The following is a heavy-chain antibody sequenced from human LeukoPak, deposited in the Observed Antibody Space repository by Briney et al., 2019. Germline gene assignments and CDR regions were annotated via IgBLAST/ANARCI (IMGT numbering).Heavy chain of an antibody. Sequence: GASVKVSCKASGGTFSSYAISWVRQAPGQGLEWMGGIIPIFGTANYAQKFQGRVTITADESTSTAYMELSSLRSEDTAVYYCATATSYTTVVPNWGQGTLVTVSS. D-gene: IGHD4-23*01. V-gene: IGHV1-69*13. CDR2: IIPIFGTA. CDR1: GGTFSSYA. J-gene: IGHJ4*02. CDR3: ATATSYTTVVPN.